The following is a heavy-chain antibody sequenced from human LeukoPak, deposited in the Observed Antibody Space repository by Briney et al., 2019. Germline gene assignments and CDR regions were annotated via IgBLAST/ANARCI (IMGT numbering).Heavy chain of an antibody. CDR3: ATLGYCSAGSC. CDR1: GASISSYY. J-gene: IGHJ3*01. V-gene: IGHV4-59*08. Sequence: SETLSLTCTVSGASISSYYWSWIRQPPGKGLEWIGYIYYSGSTNYNPSLKSRVTISVDTSKNQFSLKLSSVTAADTAVYYCATLGYCSAGSCWGQGQWSPSLQ. D-gene: IGHD2-15*01. CDR2: IYYSGST.